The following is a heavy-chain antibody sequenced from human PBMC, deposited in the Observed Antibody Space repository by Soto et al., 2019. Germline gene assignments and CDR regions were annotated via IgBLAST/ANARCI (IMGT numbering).Heavy chain of an antibody. D-gene: IGHD6-13*01. CDR3: ARGSLIKYSSSWYYYYGMDV. J-gene: IGHJ6*02. CDR2: IKQDGSEK. V-gene: IGHV3-7*05. CDR1: GFTFSSYW. Sequence: EVQLVESGGGLVQPGGSLRLSCAASGFTFSSYWMSWVRQAPGKGLEWVANIKQDGSEKYYVDSVKGRFTISRDNAKNSLYLQMNSLRAEDTAVYYCARGSLIKYSSSWYYYYGMDVWGQGTTVTVSS.